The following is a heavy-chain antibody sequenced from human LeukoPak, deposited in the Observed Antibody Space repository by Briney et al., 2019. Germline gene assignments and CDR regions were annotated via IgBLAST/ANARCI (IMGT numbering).Heavy chain of an antibody. CDR1: GGTFSSYA. D-gene: IGHD6-6*01. Sequence: PVKVSCKASGGTFSSYAISWVRQAPGQGLEWMGGIIPIFGTSNYAQKFQGRVTITADESTSTAYMELSSLRSEDTAVCYCARANYSSSSVGGYYYYGMDVWGQGTTVTVSS. CDR2: IIPIFGTS. CDR3: ARANYSSSSVGGYYYYGMDV. V-gene: IGHV1-69*13. J-gene: IGHJ6*02.